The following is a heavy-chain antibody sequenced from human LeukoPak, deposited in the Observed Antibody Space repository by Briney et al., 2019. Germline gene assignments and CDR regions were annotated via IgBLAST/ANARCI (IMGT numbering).Heavy chain of an antibody. J-gene: IGHJ3*02. D-gene: IGHD6-19*01. V-gene: IGHV3-74*01. CDR3: ATIEVVGIAVAGAPDAFDI. CDR1: GFTFSSYG. Sequence: PGGSLRLSCAASGFTFSSYGMHWVRQAPGKGLEGVSRINGDGRNINYADSVRGRFTISRDNAKNTLYLQMNTLRVEDTAVYYCATIEVVGIAVAGAPDAFDIWGQGTMVTVSS. CDR2: INGDGRNI.